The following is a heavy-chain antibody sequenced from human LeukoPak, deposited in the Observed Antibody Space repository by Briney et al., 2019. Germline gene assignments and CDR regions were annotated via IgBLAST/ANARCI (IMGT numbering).Heavy chain of an antibody. V-gene: IGHV5-51*03. Sequence: GESLKISCKGSGYNFTSYWIVWVRQMPGKGLEWMGIIYPGDSDTRYSPSFQGQVTISADKSISTAYLHWSSLKASDTAMYYCAIHRTTRTTRFFDYWGQGTLVTVSS. CDR2: IYPGDSDT. CDR3: AIHRTTRTTRFFDY. J-gene: IGHJ4*02. CDR1: GYNFTSYW. D-gene: IGHD1-7*01.